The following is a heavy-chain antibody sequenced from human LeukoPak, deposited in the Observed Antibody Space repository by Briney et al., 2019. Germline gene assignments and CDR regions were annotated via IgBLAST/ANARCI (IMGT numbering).Heavy chain of an antibody. J-gene: IGHJ5*02. Sequence: SETPSLTCAVYGGSFSGYYWSWIRQPPGKGLEWIGEINHSGSTNYNPSLKSRVTISVDTSKNQFSLKLSSVTAADTAVYYCARGPAAGTLDWFDPWGQGTLVTVSS. CDR3: ARGPAAGTLDWFDP. D-gene: IGHD6-13*01. CDR1: GGSFSGYY. V-gene: IGHV4-34*01. CDR2: INHSGST.